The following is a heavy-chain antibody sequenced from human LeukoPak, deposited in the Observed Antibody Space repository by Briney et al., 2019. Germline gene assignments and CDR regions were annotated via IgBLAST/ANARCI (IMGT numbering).Heavy chain of an antibody. J-gene: IGHJ4*02. CDR3: ARVGGYGDFTFDY. CDR1: GGSISSGDYY. Sequence: EPSETLSLTCTVSGGSISSGDYYWSWIRQPPGKGLEWIGYIYYSESTYYNPSLKSRITISVDTSKNQFSLKLSSVTAADTAVYYCARVGGYGDFTFDYWGQGTLVTVSS. CDR2: IYYSEST. D-gene: IGHD4-17*01. V-gene: IGHV4-30-4*01.